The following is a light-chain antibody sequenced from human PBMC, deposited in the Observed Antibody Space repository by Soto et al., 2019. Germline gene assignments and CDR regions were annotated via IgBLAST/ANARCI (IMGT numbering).Light chain of an antibody. CDR2: GAY. J-gene: IGKJ5*01. CDR1: QSVSSSY. CDR3: QQYGSSPPIT. V-gene: IGKV3-20*01. Sequence: EIVLTHSPGTLSSSPWERATLSCRASQSVSSSYLAWYQQKPGQAPSLLIYGAYSRATGIPDRFSGSGSGADFTLSIDRLEPEDFAVYYCQQYGSSPPITFGQGTRLEI.